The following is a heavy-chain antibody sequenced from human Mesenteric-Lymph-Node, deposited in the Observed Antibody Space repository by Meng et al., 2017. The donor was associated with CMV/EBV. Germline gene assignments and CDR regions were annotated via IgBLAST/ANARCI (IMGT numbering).Heavy chain of an antibody. Sequence: GESLKISCADSGFTVSSNHMTWVRRAPGKGLEWVSLICRCGTIHYADPVKGRFTISRDNSKNTLYLQMNSLRPEDTAVYYCAREDPPEQSGMDVWGQGTTVTVSS. V-gene: IGHV3-66*03. CDR3: AREDPPEQSGMDV. J-gene: IGHJ6*02. CDR1: GFTVSSNH. CDR2: ICRCGTI. D-gene: IGHD1-14*01.